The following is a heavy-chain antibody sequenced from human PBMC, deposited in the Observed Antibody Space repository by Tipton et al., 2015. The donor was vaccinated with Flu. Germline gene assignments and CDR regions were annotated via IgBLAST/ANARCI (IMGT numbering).Heavy chain of an antibody. Sequence: TLSLTCTVSGGSISSYYWSWIRQPPGKGLEWIGYIYYSGSTNHNPSLKSRVTISVDTSKNQFSLKLSSVTAADTAVYYCARDRLNYYYYGMDVWGQGTTVTVSS. CDR3: ARDRLNYYYYGMDV. CDR1: GGSISSYY. CDR2: IYYSGST. J-gene: IGHJ6*02. V-gene: IGHV4-59*01.